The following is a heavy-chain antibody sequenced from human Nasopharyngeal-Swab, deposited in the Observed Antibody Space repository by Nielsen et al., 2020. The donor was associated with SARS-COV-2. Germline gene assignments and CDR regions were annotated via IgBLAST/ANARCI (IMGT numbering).Heavy chain of an antibody. D-gene: IGHD2-15*01. CDR3: ARPLGYCSGGTCVGTKTFDI. CDR1: GFIFTNFW. Sequence: GESLKISCAASGFIFTNFWMTWVRKAPGKGLEWVSSISSSSSYIYYADSVKGRFTISRDNSKSTVDLQMNSLRVEDTAVYYCARPLGYCSGGTCVGTKTFDIWGQGTMVTVSS. V-gene: IGHV3-21*01. CDR2: ISSSSSYI. J-gene: IGHJ3*02.